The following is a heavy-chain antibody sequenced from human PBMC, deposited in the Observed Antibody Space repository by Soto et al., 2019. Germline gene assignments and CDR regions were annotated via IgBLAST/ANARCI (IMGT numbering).Heavy chain of an antibody. J-gene: IGHJ3*02. CDR2: IYHSGST. CDR1: GGSISGGGYS. Sequence: LQLQESGSGLVKPSQTLSLTCPVSGGSISGGGYSWSWIRQPPGKCPEWIGYIYHSGSTYYNPSLKRRGTTSVDRSKNQSSLTLSSVTAADTAVYYGARTHDIWGQGTMVTVSS. CDR3: ARTHDI. V-gene: IGHV4-30-2*01.